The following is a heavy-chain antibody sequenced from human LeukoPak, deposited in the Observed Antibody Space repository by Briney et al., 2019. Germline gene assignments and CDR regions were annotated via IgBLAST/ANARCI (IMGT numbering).Heavy chain of an antibody. CDR2: IYYSGST. CDR3: ARGGRYYYDSSGYYYFDY. J-gene: IGHJ4*02. CDR1: GGSISSSSYY. Sequence: PSETLSLTCTVSGGSISSSSYYWGWIRQPPGKGLEWIGSIYYSGSTYYNPSLKSRVTISVDTSKNQFSLKLSSVTAADTAVYYCARGGRYYYDSSGYYYFDYWGQGTLVTVSS. V-gene: IGHV4-39*07. D-gene: IGHD3-22*01.